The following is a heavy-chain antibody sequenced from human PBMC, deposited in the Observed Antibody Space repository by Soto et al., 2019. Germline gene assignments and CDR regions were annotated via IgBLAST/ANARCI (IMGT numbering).Heavy chain of an antibody. CDR1: GFSLSTSGVG. CDR2: IYWDDDK. V-gene: IGHV2-5*02. D-gene: IGHD2-21*02. J-gene: IGHJ6*02. CDR3: AHRRCGGDCLQSYSSHYYYGMDV. Sequence: QITLKESGPTLVRPTQTLTLTCTFSGFSLSTSGVGGCWIRQPPGKALEWLALIYWDDDKRYSPSLKSRLTIAKDTSKNQVVLTMTNMDPVDTATYYCAHRRCGGDCLQSYSSHYYYGMDVWGQGTTVTVSS.